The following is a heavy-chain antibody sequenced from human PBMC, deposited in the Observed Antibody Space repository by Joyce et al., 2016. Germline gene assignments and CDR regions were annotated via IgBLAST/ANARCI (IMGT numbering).Heavy chain of an antibody. Sequence: QLQLQESGPGLVKPSETLSLTCTVSGDSIRRSSYYWGWIRQPPGKGLDRIGSIYYSGSPSYNPSLKSGVTISVDTSKNQFSLKLSSVTAADTAVYYCARESGGYNPRDFDYWGQGTLVTVSS. CDR2: IYYSGSP. V-gene: IGHV4-39*07. D-gene: IGHD5-24*01. CDR3: ARESGGYNPRDFDY. CDR1: GDSIRRSSYY. J-gene: IGHJ4*02.